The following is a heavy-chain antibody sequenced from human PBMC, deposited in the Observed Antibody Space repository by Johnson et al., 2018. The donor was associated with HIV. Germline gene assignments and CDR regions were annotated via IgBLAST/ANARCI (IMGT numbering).Heavy chain of an antibody. V-gene: IGHV3-66*01. CDR1: GFTVSSNY. Sequence: EVQLVESGGGLVQPGGSLRLSCAASGFTVSSNYMSWVRQAPGKGLEWGSVIQCGGSTYYADSVKGRFTISRDNSKNTLNLQMKSLRAEDTAVYYCARDGPWAAEPAGLGAFDIWGQGTMVTVSS. CDR3: ARDGPWAAEPAGLGAFDI. CDR2: IQCGGST. D-gene: IGHD6-13*01. J-gene: IGHJ3*02.